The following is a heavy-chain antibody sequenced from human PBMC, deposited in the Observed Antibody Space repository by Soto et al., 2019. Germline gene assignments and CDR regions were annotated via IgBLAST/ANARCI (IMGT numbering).Heavy chain of an antibody. Sequence: EEQLVESGGGLVQPGGSRRLSCVASGFNFNKYWMSWVRQAPGKGLEWVANIKKDGSEESYVDSVEGRFTISRDNAKSSLYLEMTSLRGEDTAVYYCTRARLITIFEGHYGMAIWGQGTTVIVSS. V-gene: IGHV3-7*05. CDR1: GFNFNKYW. D-gene: IGHD3-3*01. J-gene: IGHJ6*02. CDR2: IKKDGSEE. CDR3: TRARLITIFEGHYGMAI.